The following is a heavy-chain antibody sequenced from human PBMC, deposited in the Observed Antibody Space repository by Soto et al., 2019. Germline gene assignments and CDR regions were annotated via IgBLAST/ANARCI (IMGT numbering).Heavy chain of an antibody. CDR2: IWNDGSNK. CDR1: GFTFSSYG. J-gene: IGHJ4*02. Sequence: GGSLRLSCAASGFTFSSYGMHWVRQAPGKGLEWVAVIWNDGSNKYYADSVKGRFTISRYNSKNTLYLQMNSLRAEDTALYYCARDRDYYDSSGYYFDYWGQGTLVTVSS. CDR3: ARDRDYYDSSGYYFDY. D-gene: IGHD3-22*01. V-gene: IGHV3-33*01.